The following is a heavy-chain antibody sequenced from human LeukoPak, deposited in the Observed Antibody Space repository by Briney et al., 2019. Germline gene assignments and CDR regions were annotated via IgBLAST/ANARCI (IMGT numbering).Heavy chain of an antibody. J-gene: IGHJ6*02. Sequence: HPGGSLRLSCGASGFTFSSYGMHWVRQGPGKGLEWVAVISYDGSNKYYADSVKGRFTISRDNSKNTLYLQMNSLRAEDTAVYYCAKDDWGITSIGGVDVWGQGTTVTVSS. CDR1: GFTFSSYG. V-gene: IGHV3-30*18. CDR2: ISYDGSNK. D-gene: IGHD2-21*01. CDR3: AKDDWGITSIGGVDV.